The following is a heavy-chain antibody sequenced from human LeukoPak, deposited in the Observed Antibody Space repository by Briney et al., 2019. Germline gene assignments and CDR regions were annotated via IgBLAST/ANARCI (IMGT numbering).Heavy chain of an antibody. CDR3: ATDDSSGFYLGAVNY. V-gene: IGHV1-46*01. CDR2: INPSGGST. J-gene: IGHJ4*02. D-gene: IGHD3-22*01. CDR1: GYTFTSYY. Sequence: ASVKVSCKASGYTFTSYYMHWVRQAPGQGLEWMGIINPSGGSTSYAQKFQGRVTMTRDMSTSTVYMELSSLRSEDTAVYYCATDDSSGFYLGAVNYWGQGTRVTVSS.